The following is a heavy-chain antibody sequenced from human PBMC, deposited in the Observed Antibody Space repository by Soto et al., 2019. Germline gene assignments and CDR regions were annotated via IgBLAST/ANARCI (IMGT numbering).Heavy chain of an antibody. CDR3: ARYHSSGYYWPYYYYGMDL. V-gene: IGHV3-21*01. CDR1: GFTFSTYS. D-gene: IGHD3-22*01. Sequence: EVQLVESGGGLVKPGGSLRLSCAASGFTFSTYSMNWVRQAPGKGLEWVSSISSSGSYIYYADSVKGRFTISRDNAKNSLYLQMNSLRAEDTAVYYCARYHSSGYYWPYYYYGMDLWGQGTTVTVSS. J-gene: IGHJ6*02. CDR2: ISSSGSYI.